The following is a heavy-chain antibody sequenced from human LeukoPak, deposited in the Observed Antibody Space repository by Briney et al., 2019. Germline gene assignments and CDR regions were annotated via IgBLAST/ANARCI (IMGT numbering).Heavy chain of an antibody. CDR3: ARNLWFGESSDAFDM. D-gene: IGHD3-10*01. CDR2: MNPNSGNT. Sequence: ASVKVSCEASGYTFTGYYMHWVRQAPGQGLEWMGWMNPNSGNTGYAQKFQGRVTMTRNTSISTAYMDMSSLRSDDTAVYYCARNLWFGESSDAFDMWGQGTMVTVSS. CDR1: GYTFTGYY. J-gene: IGHJ3*02. V-gene: IGHV1-8*02.